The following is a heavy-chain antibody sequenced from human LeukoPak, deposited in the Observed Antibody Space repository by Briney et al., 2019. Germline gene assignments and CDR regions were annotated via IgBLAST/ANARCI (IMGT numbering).Heavy chain of an antibody. V-gene: IGHV3-7*01. D-gene: IGHD6-13*01. J-gene: IGHJ4*02. CDR3: ASGRQLGY. CDR1: GFSFSNYW. CDR2: IKEDGSEK. Sequence: GGSLSLSCAASGFSFSNYWMSWVRQAPGKGLEWVANIKEDGSEKYYVDSVKGRFTISRDNARNSLYLQMNSLRAEDTAVYYCASGRQLGYWGQGTLVTVFS.